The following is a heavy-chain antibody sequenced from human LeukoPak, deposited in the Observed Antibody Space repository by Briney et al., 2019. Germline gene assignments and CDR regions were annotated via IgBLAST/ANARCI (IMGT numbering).Heavy chain of an antibody. CDR1: GYTFTSYD. J-gene: IGHJ4*02. D-gene: IGHD6-13*01. CDR2: MNPNSGNT. V-gene: IGHV1-8*01. Sequence: ASVKVSCKASGYTFTSYDINWVRQATGQGLEWMGWMNPNSGNTGYAQKFQGRVTMTRNTSISTAYMELSSLRSEDTAVYYCARGISREQQLVLPSDYWGQGTLVTVSS. CDR3: ARGISREQQLVLPSDY.